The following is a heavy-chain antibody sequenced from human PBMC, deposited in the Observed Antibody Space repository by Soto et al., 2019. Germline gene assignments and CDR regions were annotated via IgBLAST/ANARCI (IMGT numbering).Heavy chain of an antibody. D-gene: IGHD2-15*01. CDR2: IKSKTDGGTT. Sequence: EVQLVESGGGLVKPGGSLRLSCAASGFTFSNAWMSWVRQAPGKGLEWVGRIKSKTDGGTTDYAAPVKGRFTISRDDSKSTLYLQMNSLKTEDTAVYYCTTDRILGYCSGGSCYNDAFDIWGQGTMVTVSS. CDR3: TTDRILGYCSGGSCYNDAFDI. CDR1: GFTFSNAW. V-gene: IGHV3-15*01. J-gene: IGHJ3*02.